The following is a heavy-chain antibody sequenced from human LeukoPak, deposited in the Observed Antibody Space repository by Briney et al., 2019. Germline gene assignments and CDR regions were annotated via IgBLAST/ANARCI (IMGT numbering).Heavy chain of an antibody. CDR1: GFTFDGYG. CDR3: TKVTDRRTGFDY. V-gene: IGHV3-9*01. CDR2: ITWNSDDM. J-gene: IGHJ4*02. D-gene: IGHD1-1*01. Sequence: GGSLRLSCAASGFTFDGYGMSWVRQAPGKGLEWVSGITWNSDDMAYADSVKGRFTISRDNAKNCLYLQMNSLRVEDTALYYCTKVTDRRTGFDYWGQGTLVTVSS.